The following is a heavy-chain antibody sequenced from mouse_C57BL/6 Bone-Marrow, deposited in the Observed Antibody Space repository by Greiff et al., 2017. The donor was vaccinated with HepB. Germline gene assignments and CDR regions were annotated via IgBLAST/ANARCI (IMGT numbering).Heavy chain of an antibody. Sequence: EVKLQESGGGLVKPGGSLKLSCAASGFTFSDYGMRWVRQAPEKGLEWVAYISSGSSTIYYADTVKGRFTISRDNAKNTLFLQMTSLRSEDTAMYYCARSLYGSSYPWFAYWGQGTLVTVSA. CDR2: ISSGSSTI. J-gene: IGHJ3*01. V-gene: IGHV5-17*01. CDR1: GFTFSDYG. CDR3: ARSLYGSSYPWFAY. D-gene: IGHD1-1*01.